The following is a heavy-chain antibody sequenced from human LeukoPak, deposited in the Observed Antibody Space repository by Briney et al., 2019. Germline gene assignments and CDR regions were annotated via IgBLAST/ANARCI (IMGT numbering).Heavy chain of an antibody. CDR2: ISWNSGSI. CDR1: GFTFDDYA. J-gene: IGHJ6*02. D-gene: IGHD1-26*01. CDR3: AKGEWELPQDGMDV. Sequence: GGSLRLSCAASGFTFDDYAMHWVRQAPGKGLEWVSGISWNSGSIGYADSVKGRFTISRDNAKNSLYLQMNSLRAEDTALYYCAKGEWELPQDGMDVWGQGTTVTVSS. V-gene: IGHV3-9*01.